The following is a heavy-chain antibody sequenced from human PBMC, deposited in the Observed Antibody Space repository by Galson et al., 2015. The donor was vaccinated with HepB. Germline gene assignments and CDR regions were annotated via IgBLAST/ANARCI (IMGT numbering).Heavy chain of an antibody. CDR1: GFTFSSYA. Sequence: SLRLSCAASGFTFSSYAMHWVRQAPGKGLEWVAVISYDGSNKYYADPVKGRFTISRDNSKNTLYLQMNSLRAEDTAVYYCARPTYSSGWYVLDYWGQGTLVTVSS. D-gene: IGHD6-19*01. CDR3: ARPTYSSGWYVLDY. V-gene: IGHV3-30-3*01. CDR2: ISYDGSNK. J-gene: IGHJ4*02.